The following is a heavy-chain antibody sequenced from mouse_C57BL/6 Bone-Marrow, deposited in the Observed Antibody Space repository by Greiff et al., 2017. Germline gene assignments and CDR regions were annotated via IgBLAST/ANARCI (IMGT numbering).Heavy chain of an antibody. CDR1: GYSFTGSF. D-gene: IGHD1-1*01. V-gene: IGHV1-37*01. J-gene: IGHJ4*01. CDR3: ARRGNYGFYAMDY. CDR2: INPYNGDT. Sequence: EVQLQQSGPELVKPGASVKISCTASGYSFTGSFMNWVKQSHGKSLEWIGRINPYNGDTFYNQKFQGKATLTVDKSSSTAHLELLSLTSEDFTVYYCARRGNYGFYAMDYWRQGTSVTVSS.